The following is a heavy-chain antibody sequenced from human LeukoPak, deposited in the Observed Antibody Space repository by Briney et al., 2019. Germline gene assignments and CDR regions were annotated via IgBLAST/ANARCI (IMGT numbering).Heavy chain of an antibody. CDR2: IDPSDSYT. CDR1: GYSFTSYW. Sequence: GESLKISCKGSGYSFTSYWISWVRQMPGKGLEWMGRIDPSDSYTNYSPSFQGHVTISADKSISTAYLQWSSLKASDTAMYYCARHRYYYDSRLGYWGQGTLVTVSS. D-gene: IGHD3-22*01. CDR3: ARHRYYYDSRLGY. V-gene: IGHV5-10-1*01. J-gene: IGHJ4*02.